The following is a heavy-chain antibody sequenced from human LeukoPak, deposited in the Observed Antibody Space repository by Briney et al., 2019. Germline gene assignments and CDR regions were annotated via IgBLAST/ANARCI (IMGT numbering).Heavy chain of an antibody. D-gene: IGHD3-16*01. CDR3: IRDLFDDYSLHY. Sequence: GGSLRLSCAASGFTFSSYSINWVRQAPGKGLEWVSSINSDSSLMFYAESVKGRFIISRDNARNSLYLQMNSLRAEDTAVYYCIRDLFDDYSLHYWGQGALVTVSS. J-gene: IGHJ4*02. CDR1: GFTFSSYS. CDR2: INSDSSLM. V-gene: IGHV3-21*01.